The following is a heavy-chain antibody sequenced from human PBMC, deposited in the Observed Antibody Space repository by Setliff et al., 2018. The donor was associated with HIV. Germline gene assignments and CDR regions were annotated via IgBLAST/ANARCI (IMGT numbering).Heavy chain of an antibody. J-gene: IGHJ4*02. V-gene: IGHV5-51*01. D-gene: IGHD6-25*01. Sequence: LKISCHLSGYSFVDFWIGWVRQMPGKGLEWVGFIYPGDSDSRYSPSFRGQVTISADKSTTTAYLDWARLKASDTAMYYCVRYIGAAAGYIDHWGQGTLVTVSS. CDR3: VRYIGAAAGYIDH. CDR1: GYSFVDFW. CDR2: IYPGDSDS.